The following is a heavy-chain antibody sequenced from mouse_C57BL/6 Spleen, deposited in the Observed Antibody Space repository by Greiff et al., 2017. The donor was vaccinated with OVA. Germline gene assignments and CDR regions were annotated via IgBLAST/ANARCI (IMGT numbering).Heavy chain of an antibody. J-gene: IGHJ2*01. Sequence: QVQLQQPGAELVKPGASVKLSCKASGYTFTSYWMQWVKQRPGQGLEWIGEIDPSDSYTNYNQKFKGKATLTVDTSSSTAYMQLSSLTSEDSAVYYCARRLEAGYWGQGTTLTVSS. V-gene: IGHV1-50*01. CDR1: GYTFTSYW. D-gene: IGHD2-2*01. CDR2: IDPSDSYT. CDR3: ARRLEAGY.